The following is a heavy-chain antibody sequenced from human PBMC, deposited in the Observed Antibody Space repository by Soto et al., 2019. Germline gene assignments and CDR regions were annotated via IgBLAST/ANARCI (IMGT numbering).Heavy chain of an antibody. J-gene: IGHJ4*02. CDR2: ISGSGGST. CDR1: GFTFSSYA. CDR3: APIVVVTAIRTLDY. V-gene: IGHV3-23*01. Sequence: GGSLRLSCAASGFTFSSYAMSWVRQAPGKGLEWVSAISGSGGSTYYADSVKGRFTISRDNSKNTLYLQMNSLRAEDTAVYYCAPIVVVTAIRTLDYWGQGTLVTVSS. D-gene: IGHD2-21*02.